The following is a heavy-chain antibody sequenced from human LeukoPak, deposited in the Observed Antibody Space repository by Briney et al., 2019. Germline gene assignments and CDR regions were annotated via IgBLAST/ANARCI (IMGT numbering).Heavy chain of an antibody. J-gene: IGHJ4*02. CDR2: INSDGSST. Sequence: PGGSLRLSCAVSGFTLSSYWMHWVRQAPGKGLVWVSHINSDGSSTSYADSVKGRFTISRDNAKNTLYLQMNSLRAEDTAVYYCARGGGYSYGPLDYWCQGTLVTVSS. V-gene: IGHV3-74*01. CDR1: GFTLSSYW. CDR3: ARGGGYSYGPLDY. D-gene: IGHD5-18*01.